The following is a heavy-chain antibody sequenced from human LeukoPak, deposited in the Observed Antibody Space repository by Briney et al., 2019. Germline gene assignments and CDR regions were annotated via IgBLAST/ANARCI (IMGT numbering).Heavy chain of an antibody. D-gene: IGHD4-17*01. V-gene: IGHV3-7*01. CDR2: IKEDGGEE. CDR3: AKVTSRTNGDYGMDV. Sequence: GGSLRLSCAASGFTFSSYWMSWVRQAPGKGLEWVANIKEDGGEEYYVDSVKGRFTISRDNAKNSLYLQMNSLRAEDTAVYYCAKVTSRTNGDYGMDVWGQGTTVTVSS. CDR1: GFTFSSYW. J-gene: IGHJ6*02.